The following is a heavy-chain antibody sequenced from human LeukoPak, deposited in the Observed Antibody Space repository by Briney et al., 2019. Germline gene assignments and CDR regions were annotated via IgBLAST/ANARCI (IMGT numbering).Heavy chain of an antibody. CDR2: IYPGDSDT. V-gene: IGHV5-51*01. D-gene: IGHD3-22*01. CDR1: GYSFTSYW. J-gene: IGHJ4*02. Sequence: GESLKISCKGSGYSFTSYWIGWVRQMPGKGLEWMGIIYPGDSDTRYSPSFQGQVTISADKSISTAYLQWSSLKASDTAMYYCARLMPSYYDSSGHDYWGQGTLVTVSS. CDR3: ARLMPSYYDSSGHDY.